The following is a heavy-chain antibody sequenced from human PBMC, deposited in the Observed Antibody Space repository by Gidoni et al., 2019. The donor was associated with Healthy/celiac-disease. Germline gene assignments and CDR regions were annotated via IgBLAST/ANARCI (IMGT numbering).Heavy chain of an antibody. D-gene: IGHD3-3*01. V-gene: IGHV4-59*01. CDR3: ARMIWSGYLAYYFDY. J-gene: IGHJ4*02. Sequence: QVQLQESGPGLVKPSETLSLTCTVSGGSLSSYYWSWIRQPPGKGLEWIGYIYYSGSTNDNPSLKSRVTISVDTSKNQFSLKLSSVTAADTAVYYCARMIWSGYLAYYFDYWGQGTLVTVSS. CDR2: IYYSGST. CDR1: GGSLSSYY.